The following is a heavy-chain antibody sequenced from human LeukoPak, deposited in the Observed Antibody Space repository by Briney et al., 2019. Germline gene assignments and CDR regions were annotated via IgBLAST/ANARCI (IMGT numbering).Heavy chain of an antibody. CDR2: INPNSGGT. CDR3: ARDRYYDSSGYYADAFDI. Sequence: ASVKVSCKASGYTFTGYYMHWLRQAPGQGLEWMGWINPNSGGTNYAQKFQGRVTMTRDTSISTAYMELSRLRSDDTAVYYCARDRYYDSSGYYADAFDIWGQGTMVTVSS. J-gene: IGHJ3*02. V-gene: IGHV1-2*02. D-gene: IGHD3-22*01. CDR1: GYTFTGYY.